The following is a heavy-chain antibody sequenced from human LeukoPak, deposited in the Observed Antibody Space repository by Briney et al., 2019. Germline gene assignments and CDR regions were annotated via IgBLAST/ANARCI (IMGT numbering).Heavy chain of an antibody. D-gene: IGHD3-10*01. CDR3: ARAGRYYGSGRNYYYYMDV. Sequence: PSETLSLTCAVYGGSFSGYYWSWIRQPPGKGLEWIGEINHSGSNNYNPSFKSRVTISVDKYKKQFSLKLSSVTAADTAVYYCARAGRYYGSGRNYYYYMDVWGKGTTVTVSS. CDR1: GGSFSGYY. V-gene: IGHV4-34*01. J-gene: IGHJ6*03. CDR2: INHSGSN.